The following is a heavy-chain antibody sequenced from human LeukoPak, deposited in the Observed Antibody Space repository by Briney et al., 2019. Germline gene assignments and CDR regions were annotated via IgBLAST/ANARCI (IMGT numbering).Heavy chain of an antibody. Sequence: SETLSFTCTVSGGSISNYYWSWIRQPPGKGLEWIGYIYYSGNTNYNPSLKSRVTISVDTSRNQFALKLSSVTAADTAMYYCARGYYNILTGYYIEFWGQGTLVTVSS. V-gene: IGHV4-59*01. D-gene: IGHD3-9*01. CDR3: ARGYYNILTGYYIEF. CDR1: GGSISNYY. J-gene: IGHJ4*02. CDR2: IYYSGNT.